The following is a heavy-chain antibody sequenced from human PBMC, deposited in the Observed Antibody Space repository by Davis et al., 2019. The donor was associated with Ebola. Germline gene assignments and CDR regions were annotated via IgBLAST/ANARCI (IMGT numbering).Heavy chain of an antibody. Sequence: GESLKISCAASGFTFNYAWMTWVRQAPGKGLEWVGRIKSKTDGGTTDYAAPVKGRFTISRDDSKNTLYLQMNSLETEDTAVYYCTTGQGANWGQGTLVTVSS. CDR2: IKSKTDGGTT. J-gene: IGHJ4*02. V-gene: IGHV3-15*01. CDR1: GFTFNYAW. CDR3: TTGQGAN.